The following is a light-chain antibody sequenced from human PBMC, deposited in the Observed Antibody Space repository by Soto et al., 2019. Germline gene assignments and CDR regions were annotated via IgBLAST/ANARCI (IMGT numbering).Light chain of an antibody. CDR2: EGS. Sequence: QSALTQPASVSGSPGQSITISCTGTSSDVGGYNYVSWYQHRPGKAPKLIIYEGSKRPSGVSNRFSGSKSGNTASLTISGLQAEDEADYYCSSYTSSTTVVFGGGTKLTVL. J-gene: IGLJ2*01. CDR3: SSYTSSTTVV. CDR1: SSDVGGYNY. V-gene: IGLV2-14*01.